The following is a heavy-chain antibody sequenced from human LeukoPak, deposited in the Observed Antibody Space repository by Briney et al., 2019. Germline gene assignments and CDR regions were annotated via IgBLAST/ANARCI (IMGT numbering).Heavy chain of an antibody. J-gene: IGHJ4*02. V-gene: IGHV3-23*01. CDR2: ISGSGGST. CDR3: AKTPLTRGGSGY. D-gene: IGHD3-9*01. CDR1: GFTFSSYA. Sequence: AGGSLRLSCAASGFTFSSYAMSWVRQAPGKGLEWVSAISGSGGSTYHADSVKGRFTISRDNSKNTLYLQMNSLRAEDTAVYYCAKTPLTRGGSGYWGQGTLVTVSS.